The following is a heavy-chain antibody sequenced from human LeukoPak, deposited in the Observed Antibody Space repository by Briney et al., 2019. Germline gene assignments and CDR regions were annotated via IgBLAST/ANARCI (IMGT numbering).Heavy chain of an antibody. Sequence: ASVKVSCKVSGYTLTELSMHWVRQAPGKGLEWMGGFDLEDGETIYAQKFQGRVTMTEDTSTDTAYMELSSLRSEDTAVYYCALEMATTQRGGYYFDYWGQGTLVTVSS. J-gene: IGHJ4*02. D-gene: IGHD5-24*01. V-gene: IGHV1-24*01. CDR3: ALEMATTQRGGYYFDY. CDR2: FDLEDGET. CDR1: GYTLTELS.